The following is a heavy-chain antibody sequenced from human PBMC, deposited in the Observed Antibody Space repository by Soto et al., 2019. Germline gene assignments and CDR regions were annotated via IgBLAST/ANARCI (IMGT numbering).Heavy chain of an antibody. V-gene: IGHV3-23*01. CDR2: ISGSGGST. D-gene: IGHD3-22*01. CDR1: GFTFSSYA. J-gene: IGHJ4*02. Sequence: GGSPRLSCAASGFTFSSYAMSWFRQAPGKGLEWVSAISGSGGSTYYADSVKGQFTISRDNSKNTLYLQMNSLRAEDTAVYYCAKDWAYYDSSGYYPYYFDYWGQGTLVTVSS. CDR3: AKDWAYYDSSGYYPYYFDY.